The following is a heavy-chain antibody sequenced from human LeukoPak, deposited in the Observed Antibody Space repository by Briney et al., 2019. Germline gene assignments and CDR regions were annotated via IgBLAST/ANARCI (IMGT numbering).Heavy chain of an antibody. Sequence: PGRSLRLSCAASGFTFSSYGMHWVRQASGKGLEWVAVIWYDGSNKYYADSVKGRFTISRDNSKNTLYLQMNSLRAEDTAVYYCAKDGYQPTYYYDSSGYYPDYWGQGTLVTVSS. CDR3: AKDGYQPTYYYDSSGYYPDY. CDR1: GFTFSSYG. CDR2: IWYDGSNK. J-gene: IGHJ4*02. V-gene: IGHV3-33*06. D-gene: IGHD3-22*01.